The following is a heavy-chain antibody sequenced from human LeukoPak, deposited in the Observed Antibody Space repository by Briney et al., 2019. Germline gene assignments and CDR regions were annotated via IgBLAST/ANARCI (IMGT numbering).Heavy chain of an antibody. CDR1: GYTFTSYG. V-gene: IGHV1-18*01. J-gene: IGHJ6*02. CDR2: ISAYNGNT. CDR3: ARALYYYGSGSYYTSPNCYGMDV. D-gene: IGHD3-10*01. Sequence: ASVKVSCKASGYTFTSYGISWVRQAPGQGLEWMGWISAYNGNTNYAQKLQGRVTMTTDTSTSTAYMELRSLRSDDTAVYYCARALYYYGSGSYYTSPNCYGMDVWGQGTTVTVSS.